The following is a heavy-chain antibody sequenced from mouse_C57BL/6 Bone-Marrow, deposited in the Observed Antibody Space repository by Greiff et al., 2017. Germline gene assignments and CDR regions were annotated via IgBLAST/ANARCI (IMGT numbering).Heavy chain of an antibody. CDR2: FHPYNDDT. D-gene: IGHD2-1*01. CDR3: ARGGNYGGYYFDY. Sequence: VQLQQSGAELVKPGASVKMSCKASGYTFTTYPIEWMKQNHGKSLEWIGNFHPYNDDTKYNEKFKGKATLPAEKSSSTVYLVLSRLPSDDSAVYYCARGGNYGGYYFDYWGQGTTLTVSS. CDR1: GYTFTTYP. V-gene: IGHV1-47*01. J-gene: IGHJ2*01.